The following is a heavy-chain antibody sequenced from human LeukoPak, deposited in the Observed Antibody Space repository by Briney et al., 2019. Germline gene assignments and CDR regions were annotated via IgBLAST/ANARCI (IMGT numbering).Heavy chain of an antibody. Sequence: GGSLRLSCAASGFTFSSYSMNWVRQAPGKGVEWVSYIGISSGNTKYADSVKGRFTISGDKAKNSVYLQMNSLRVEDTAVYYCARDTKYAFDNWGQGTLVTVSS. CDR3: ARDTKYAFDN. D-gene: IGHD2-2*01. CDR2: IGISSGNT. J-gene: IGHJ4*02. CDR1: GFTFSSYS. V-gene: IGHV3-48*01.